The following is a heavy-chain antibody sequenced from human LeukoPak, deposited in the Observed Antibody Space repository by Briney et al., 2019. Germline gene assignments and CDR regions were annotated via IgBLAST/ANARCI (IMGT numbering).Heavy chain of an antibody. V-gene: IGHV3-30*02. CDR2: IRYDGSNK. J-gene: IGHJ5*02. Sequence: PGGSLRLSCAASGFTFSSYGMHWVRQAPGKGLEWVALIRYDGSNKYYADSVKGRFTISRDNSKNTLYLQMNSLRAEDTAVYYCAKDGLDYSGYDYNWFDPWGQGTLVTVSS. CDR1: GFTFSSYG. D-gene: IGHD5-12*01. CDR3: AKDGLDYSGYDYNWFDP.